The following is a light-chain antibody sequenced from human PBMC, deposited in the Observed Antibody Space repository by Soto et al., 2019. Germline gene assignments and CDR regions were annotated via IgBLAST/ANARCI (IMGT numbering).Light chain of an antibody. CDR2: DAS. J-gene: IGKJ5*01. CDR3: QKYGNSPIN. V-gene: IGKV3D-20*01. CDR1: QSVSSSR. Sequence: EIVFTHSPSTLSLSPVERATLSFVASQSVSSSRLAWYQQKPALAPRLLIYDASSRATGIPDRFSGSGSGTAFTLTISRLEPEDFAVYYCQKYGNSPINFGQGTRLEIK.